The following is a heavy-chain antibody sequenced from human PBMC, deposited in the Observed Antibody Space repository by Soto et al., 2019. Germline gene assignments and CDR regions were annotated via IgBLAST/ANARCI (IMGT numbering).Heavy chain of an antibody. V-gene: IGHV3-23*01. Sequence: PGGSLRLSCAASGFTFSSFALSWVRQAPGKGLEWVSAISGSGDGTDYADSVKGRFTISRENSKKTLYLQMNSLRAEDTAVYYCAGPGYSSQDYWGQGA. CDR1: GFTFSSFA. CDR2: ISGSGDGT. D-gene: IGHD5-18*01. J-gene: IGHJ4*02. CDR3: AGPGYSSQDY.